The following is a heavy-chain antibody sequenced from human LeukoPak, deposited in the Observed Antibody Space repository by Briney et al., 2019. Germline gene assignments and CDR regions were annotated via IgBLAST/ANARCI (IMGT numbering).Heavy chain of an antibody. D-gene: IGHD7-27*01. CDR3: ARAEKPNWGNYYYYCMDV. Sequence: ASVKVPCKASGYTFSSYGISWVRQAPGQGLEWMGWISAYSGNTHYAQKFQGRVTMTTDTSTTTAYMELRGLRSDDTAVYYCARAEKPNWGNYYYYCMDVWGKGTTVTVSS. CDR2: ISAYSGNT. CDR1: GYTFSSYG. J-gene: IGHJ6*03. V-gene: IGHV1-18*01.